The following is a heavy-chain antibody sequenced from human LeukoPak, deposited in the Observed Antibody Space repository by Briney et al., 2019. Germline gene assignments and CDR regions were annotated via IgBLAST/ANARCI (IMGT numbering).Heavy chain of an antibody. CDR3: ARDETNGFDS. D-gene: IGHD1-14*01. CDR1: GFTFSNYN. Sequence: GVSLRLSCGASGFTFSNYNMNWVRQAPGEGLEWVSSINSRSTYIFYADSVMGRFTISRDNAKNSLFLQMNSLRAEDTAVYYCARDETNGFDSWGQGTLVTVSS. CDR2: INSRSTYI. J-gene: IGHJ5*01. V-gene: IGHV3-21*01.